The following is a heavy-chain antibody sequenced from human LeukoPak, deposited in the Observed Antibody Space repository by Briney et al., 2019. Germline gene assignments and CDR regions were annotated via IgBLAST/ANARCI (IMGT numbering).Heavy chain of an antibody. CDR3: ARVFEDYYGSGSYGTFDY. CDR1: GFSFSSYG. Sequence: GGSLRLSCAASGFSFSSYGMSRVRQAPGKGLERVSYISSSGSTIYYADSVKGRFTISRDNATNSLYLQMNSLRAEDTAVYYCARVFEDYYGSGSYGTFDYWGQGTLVTVSS. CDR2: ISSSGSTI. V-gene: IGHV3-48*04. D-gene: IGHD3-10*01. J-gene: IGHJ4*02.